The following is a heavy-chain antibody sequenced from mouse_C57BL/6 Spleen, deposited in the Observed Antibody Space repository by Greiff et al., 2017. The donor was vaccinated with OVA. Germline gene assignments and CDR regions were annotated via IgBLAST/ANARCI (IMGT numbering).Heavy chain of an antibody. J-gene: IGHJ2*01. CDR2: INPNNGGT. CDR3: ARGGNYFDD. CDR1: GYTFTDYN. Sequence: VQLQQSGPELVKPGASVKIPCKASGYTFTDYNMDWVKQSPGQSLEWIGVINPNNGGTIYNQKFKGKATLTVDKSSSTAYMELRSLTSEDTAVYYCARGGNYFDDWGQGTTLTVSS. V-gene: IGHV1-18*01.